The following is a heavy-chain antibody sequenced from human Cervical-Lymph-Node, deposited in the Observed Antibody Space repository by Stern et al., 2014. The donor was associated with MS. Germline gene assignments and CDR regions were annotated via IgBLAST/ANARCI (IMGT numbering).Heavy chain of an antibody. D-gene: IGHD1-26*01. CDR3: AREKAGSYDAFDI. Sequence: QLVQSGAEAKKPGSSVTVSCKSSGGTFRSYGISWWRQAPGQGLEWMGRISPVLGTRIYAQKFQGRVTMTADDSTTTAYMELSSLRSDDAAVYYCAREKAGSYDAFDIWGQGTMVAVSS. CDR1: GGTFRSYG. V-gene: IGHV1-69*11. J-gene: IGHJ3*02. CDR2: ISPVLGTR.